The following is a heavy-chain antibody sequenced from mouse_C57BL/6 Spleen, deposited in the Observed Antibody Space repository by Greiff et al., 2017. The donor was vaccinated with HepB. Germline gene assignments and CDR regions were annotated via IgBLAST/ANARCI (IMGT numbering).Heavy chain of an antibody. CDR3: AREDDGYTFAY. CDR1: GYSFTGYY. CDR2: INPSTGGT. Sequence: EVQLQQSGPELVKPGASVKISCKASGYSFTGYYMNWVKQSPEKSLEWIGEINPSTGGTTYNQKFKAKATLTVDKSSSTAYMQLKSLTSEDSAVYYCAREDDGYTFAYWGQGTLVTVSA. J-gene: IGHJ3*01. D-gene: IGHD2-3*01. V-gene: IGHV1-42*01.